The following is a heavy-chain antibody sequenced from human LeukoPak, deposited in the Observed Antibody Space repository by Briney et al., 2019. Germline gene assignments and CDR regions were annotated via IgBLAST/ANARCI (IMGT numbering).Heavy chain of an antibody. J-gene: IGHJ4*02. CDR3: AKGRGYCSGGSCYSDY. CDR2: VSSIDRTS. CDR1: GFTFSSYA. D-gene: IGHD2-15*01. V-gene: IGHV3-23*01. Sequence: GGSLRLACSAYGFTFSSYAITWVRQPPGKGLGWVSTVSSIDRTSYYAASVKGRFSISRENSKNTLYLQMNSLRAEDTAVYYCAKGRGYCSGGSCYSDYWGQGTLVTVSS.